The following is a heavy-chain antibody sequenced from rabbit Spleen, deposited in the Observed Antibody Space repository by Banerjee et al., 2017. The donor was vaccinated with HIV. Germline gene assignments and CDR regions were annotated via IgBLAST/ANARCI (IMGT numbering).Heavy chain of an antibody. CDR2: INIVNGKS. V-gene: IGHV1S45*01. Sequence: QEQLEESGGGLVKPEGSLTLTCKASGVSLNDKDVMCWVRQAPGKGLEWIACINIVNGKSVYASWAKCLFTMSITSATTVTRQMTSLTAADTATYFCARDLVSVIGWKFNLWGQGTLVTVS. D-gene: IGHD1-1*01. CDR3: ARDLVSVIGWKFNL. J-gene: IGHJ4*01. CDR1: GVSLNDKDV.